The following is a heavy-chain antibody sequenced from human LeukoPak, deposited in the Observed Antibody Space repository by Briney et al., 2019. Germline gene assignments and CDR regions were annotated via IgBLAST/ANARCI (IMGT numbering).Heavy chain of an antibody. Sequence: ASVKVSCKASGYTFTSYGIIWVRQAPGQGLEWMGWISNYNGNTNYAQKIQGRVTMTTGTSTSTAYMELRSLRSDDTAVYYCARDLPYSSSWESIDYWGQGTLVTVSS. CDR3: ARDLPYSSSWESIDY. CDR2: ISNYNGNT. D-gene: IGHD6-13*01. CDR1: GYTFTSYG. V-gene: IGHV1-18*01. J-gene: IGHJ4*02.